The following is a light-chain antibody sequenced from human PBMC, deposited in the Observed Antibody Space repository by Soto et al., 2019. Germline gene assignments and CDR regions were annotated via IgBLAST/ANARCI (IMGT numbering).Light chain of an antibody. CDR1: SSDVGGYNS. Sequence: QSALTQPASVSGSPGQSITISCTGTSSDVGGYNSVSWYQHHPGEAPKVMIYEVSLRPSGISNRFSGSKSGNTASLTISGLQAEDEADYYCSSYTSISTLVFGGGTKVTVL. V-gene: IGLV2-14*01. J-gene: IGLJ2*01. CDR2: EVS. CDR3: SSYTSISTLV.